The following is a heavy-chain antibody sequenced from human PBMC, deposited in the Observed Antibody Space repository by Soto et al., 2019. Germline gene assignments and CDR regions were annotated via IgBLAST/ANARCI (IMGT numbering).Heavy chain of an antibody. J-gene: IGHJ4*02. Sequence: SETLSLTCTVSGGSISSSNYYWGWIRQPPGKGLEWIGSIYYSGSTYYNPSLKSRVTISVDTSKNQFSLKLSSVTAADAAVYYCARSSSGSYFDYWGQGTLVTVSS. D-gene: IGHD1-26*01. V-gene: IGHV4-39*01. CDR3: ARSSSGSYFDY. CDR2: IYYSGST. CDR1: GGSISSSNYY.